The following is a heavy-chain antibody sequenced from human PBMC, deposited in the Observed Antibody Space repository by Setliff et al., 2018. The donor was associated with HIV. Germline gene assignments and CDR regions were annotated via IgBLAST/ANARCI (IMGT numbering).Heavy chain of an antibody. J-gene: IGHJ4*02. V-gene: IGHV1-46*01. CDR1: GYIFTSYY. Sequence: GASEKVSCKTSGYIFTSYYMQWVRQAPGQGLEWMGIINPSGGSTSYAQKFQGRVTMTRDTSTSTVYMELSSLRSEDTAVYYCARSGRETDLYGLYGVHYFDYWGQGTLVTVSS. CDR3: ARSGRETDLYGLYGVHYFDY. D-gene: IGHD4-17*01. CDR2: INPSGGST.